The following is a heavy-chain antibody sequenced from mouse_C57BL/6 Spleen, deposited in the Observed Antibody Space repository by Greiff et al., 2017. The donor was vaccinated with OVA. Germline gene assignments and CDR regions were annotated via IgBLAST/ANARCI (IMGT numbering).Heavy chain of an antibody. J-gene: IGHJ4*01. D-gene: IGHD1-1*01. CDR2: IWSGGST. CDR3: ARQYYYGSSYAMDY. CDR1: GFSLTSYG. Sequence: VQVVESGPGLVQPSQSLSITCTVSGFSLTSYGVHWVRQSPGKGLEWLGVIWSGGSTDYNAAFISRLSISKDNSKSQVFFKMNSLQADDTAIYYCARQYYYGSSYAMDYWGQGTSVTVSS. V-gene: IGHV2-2*01.